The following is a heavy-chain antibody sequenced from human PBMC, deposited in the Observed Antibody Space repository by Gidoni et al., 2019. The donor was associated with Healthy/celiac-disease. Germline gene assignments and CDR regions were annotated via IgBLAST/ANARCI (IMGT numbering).Heavy chain of an antibody. D-gene: IGHD1-26*01. J-gene: IGHJ4*02. V-gene: IGHV1-46*01. CDR3: ARDTYSGSYYPDY. CDR2: INPSGGRT. CDR1: AYTFTSYY. Sequence: VQLVQSGAEVKKPGASVKVPCKASAYTFTSYYMHWVRQTPGQGHDWIGIINPSGGRTSYAQKFQGRVTMTRDTSTSTVYMELSSLRSEDPAVYYCARDTYSGSYYPDYWGQGTLVTVSS.